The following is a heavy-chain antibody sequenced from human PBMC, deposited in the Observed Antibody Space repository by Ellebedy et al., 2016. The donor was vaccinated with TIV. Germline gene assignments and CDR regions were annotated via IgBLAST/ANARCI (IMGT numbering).Heavy chain of an antibody. Sequence: GESLKISCAASGFTFSSYGMHWVRQAPGKGLEWVAVIWYDGSNKYYADSVKGRFTISRDNSKNTLYLQMNSLRAEDTAVYYCARDLGDYGDYVYYYGMDVWGQGTTVTVSS. CDR3: ARDLGDYGDYVYYYGMDV. V-gene: IGHV3-33*08. D-gene: IGHD4-17*01. CDR1: GFTFSSYG. J-gene: IGHJ6*02. CDR2: IWYDGSNK.